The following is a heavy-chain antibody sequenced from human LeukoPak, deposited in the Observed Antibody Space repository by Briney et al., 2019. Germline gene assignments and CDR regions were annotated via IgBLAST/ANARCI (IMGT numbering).Heavy chain of an antibody. Sequence: GASVKVSCKASGYTFTGYYIHWVRQAPGQGLEWMGWINPNSGDTHYAQKFQGRVTMTRDTSISTAYMELSRLRSDDTAMYYCARGSTVGATGSLGFDYWGQGTPVTVSS. J-gene: IGHJ4*02. CDR2: INPNSGDT. CDR3: ARGSTVGATGSLGFDY. V-gene: IGHV1-2*02. D-gene: IGHD1-26*01. CDR1: GYTFTGYY.